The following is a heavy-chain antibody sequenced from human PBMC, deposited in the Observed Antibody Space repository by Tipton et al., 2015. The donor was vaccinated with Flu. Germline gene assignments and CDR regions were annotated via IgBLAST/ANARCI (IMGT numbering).Heavy chain of an antibody. CDR3: AAGDWATVTHSPWFHP. V-gene: IGHV4-34*01. CDR2: INHSGST. CDR1: GGSFSGYY. J-gene: IGHJ5*02. Sequence: LRLSCAVYGGSFSGYYWSWIRQPPGKGLEWIGEINHSGSTNYNPSLKSRVTISVDPSNSQFSLKLNSVTAADTAVYYCAAGDWATVTHSPWFHPWGQGTLVTVSS. D-gene: IGHD4-11*01.